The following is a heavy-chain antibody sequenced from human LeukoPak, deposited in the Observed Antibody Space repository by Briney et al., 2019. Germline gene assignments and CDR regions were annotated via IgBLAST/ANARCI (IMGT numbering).Heavy chain of an antibody. CDR2: IYSGGST. CDR1: GFTVSSNY. V-gene: IGHV3-66*01. Sequence: GGSLRLSCAASGFTVSSNYMSWVRQAPGKGLEWVSVIYSGGSTYYADSVKGRFTISRDNSKNTLYLQMNSLRAEDTAVYYCAKEGGERGLVIDYWGQGTLVTVSS. CDR3: AKEGGERGLVIDY. J-gene: IGHJ4*02. D-gene: IGHD6-19*01.